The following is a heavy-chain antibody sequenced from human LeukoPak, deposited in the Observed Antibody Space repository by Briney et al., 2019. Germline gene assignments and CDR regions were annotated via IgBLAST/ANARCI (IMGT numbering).Heavy chain of an antibody. CDR1: GYSISSGYY. V-gene: IGHV4-38-2*01. CDR3: ARDKDDYVWGSYRW. CDR2: IYHTGST. J-gene: IGHJ4*02. Sequence: SETLSLTCAVSGYSISSGYYWGWVRQAPRKGLEGIGSIYHTGSTDYNPSLKSRLTISVDMSKNQFSLNLRSVTAADTAVYYCARDKDDYVWGSYRWWGQGMLVTVSS. D-gene: IGHD3-16*01.